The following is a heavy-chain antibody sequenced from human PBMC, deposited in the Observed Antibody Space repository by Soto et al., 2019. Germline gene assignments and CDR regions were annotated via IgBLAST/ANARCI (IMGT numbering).Heavy chain of an antibody. CDR2: ISGSGGST. CDR1: GFTFSSYA. Sequence: PGGSLRLSCAASGFTFSSYAMSWVRQAPGKGLEWVSAISGSGGSTYYADSVKGRFTISRDNSKNTLYLQMNSLRAEDTAVYYCVKGNSGGWIVYYFAYWGQGTLVTVSS. D-gene: IGHD6-19*01. V-gene: IGHV3-23*01. CDR3: VKGNSGGWIVYYFAY. J-gene: IGHJ4*02.